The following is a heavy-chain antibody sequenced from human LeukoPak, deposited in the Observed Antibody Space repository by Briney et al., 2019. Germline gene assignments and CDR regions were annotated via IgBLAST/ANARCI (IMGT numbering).Heavy chain of an antibody. CDR1: GGSFSGYY. Sequence: SETLSLTCAVYGGSFSGYYWSWIRQPPGKGLEWIGEINHSGSTNYNPSLKSRVTISVDTFKNQFSLKLSSVTAADTAVFYCARGGSEYYDSSGYYYQFDYWGQGTLVTVSS. CDR3: ARGGSEYYDSSGYYYQFDY. CDR2: INHSGST. D-gene: IGHD3-22*01. V-gene: IGHV4-34*01. J-gene: IGHJ4*02.